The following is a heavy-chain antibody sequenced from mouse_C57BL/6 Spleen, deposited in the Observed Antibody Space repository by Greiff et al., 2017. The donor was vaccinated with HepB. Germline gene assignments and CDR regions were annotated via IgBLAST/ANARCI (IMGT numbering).Heavy chain of an antibody. J-gene: IGHJ2*01. CDR3: ARVAFITTVVAPFDY. CDR2: ISDGGSYT. Sequence: EVQRVESGGGLVKPGGSLKLSCAASGFTFSSYAMSWVRPTPEKRLEWVATISDGGSYTYYPDNVKGRFTISRDNAKNNLYLQMSHLKSEDTAMYYCARVAFITTVVAPFDYWGQGTTLTVSS. D-gene: IGHD1-1*01. V-gene: IGHV5-4*01. CDR1: GFTFSSYA.